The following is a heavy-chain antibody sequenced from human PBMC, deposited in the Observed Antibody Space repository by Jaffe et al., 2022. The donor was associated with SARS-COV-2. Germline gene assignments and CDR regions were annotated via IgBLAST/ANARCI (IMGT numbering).Heavy chain of an antibody. CDR2: IYFRGTT. CDR1: GGSISDNSYY. CDR3: ARLWMGLRPPDY. D-gene: IGHD3-3*01. V-gene: IGHV4-39*01. J-gene: IGHJ4*02. Sequence: QLQLQESGPGLVKPSETLSLTCTVSGGSISDNSYYWGWIRQPPGKGLEWIGSIYFRGTTYSNPSLRGRVTIFVDTSKNQLSLRLSSVTAADTAVYYCARLWMGLRPPDYWGQGTLVTVSS.